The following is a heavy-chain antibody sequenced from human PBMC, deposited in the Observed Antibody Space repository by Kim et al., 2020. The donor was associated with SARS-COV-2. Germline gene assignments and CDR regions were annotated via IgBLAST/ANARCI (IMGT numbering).Heavy chain of an antibody. Sequence: GGSLRLSCAASGFTFSSYAMSWVRQAPGKGLEWVSAISGSGGSTYYADSVKGRFTISRDNSKNTLYLQMNSLRDEDTAVYYCARRITMVRGVRVEYFQHWGQGTLVTVSS. CDR1: GFTFSSYA. J-gene: IGHJ1*01. V-gene: IGHV3-23*01. CDR2: ISGSGGST. CDR3: ARRITMVRGVRVEYFQH. D-gene: IGHD3-10*01.